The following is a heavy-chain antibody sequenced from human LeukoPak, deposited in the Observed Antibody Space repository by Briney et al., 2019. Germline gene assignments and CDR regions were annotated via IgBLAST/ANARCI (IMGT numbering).Heavy chain of an antibody. D-gene: IGHD1-26*01. V-gene: IGHV3-23*01. CDR3: AKDLKVGSIYPGTFDI. CDR1: GFTFSIHG. J-gene: IGHJ3*02. Sequence: GGSLRLSCAASGFTFSIHGMNWVRQAPGKGLEWVSSISSSGSGGSTYYADSVKGRFTISRDSSKNSLYLQMNSLRAEDTAVYYCAKDLKVGSIYPGTFDIWGQGTMVTASS. CDR2: ISSSGSGGST.